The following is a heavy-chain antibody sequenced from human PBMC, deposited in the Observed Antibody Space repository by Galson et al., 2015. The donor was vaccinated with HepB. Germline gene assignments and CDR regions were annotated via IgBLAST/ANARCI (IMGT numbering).Heavy chain of an antibody. J-gene: IGHJ4*02. CDR1: GGTFSSYA. Sequence: SVKVSCKASGGTFSSYAISWVRQAPGQGLEWMGGIIPIFGTANYAQKFQGRVTITADESTSTAYMELSSLRSEDTAVYYCARSLGITFGGVLMCSYFDYWGQGTLVTVSS. CDR2: IIPIFGTA. V-gene: IGHV1-69*13. CDR3: ARSLGITFGGVLMCSYFDY. D-gene: IGHD3-16*01.